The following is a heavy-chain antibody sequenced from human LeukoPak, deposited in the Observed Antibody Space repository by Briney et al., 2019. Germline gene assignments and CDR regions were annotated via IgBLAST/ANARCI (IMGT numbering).Heavy chain of an antibody. V-gene: IGHV4-59*01. CDR1: GGSIRSFC. Sequence: PSETLSLTCTVSGGSIRSFCWTWIRQTSGKGLDWIAHSCSSGTTTYNPSLKSRVTMSLDASKNEFSLRLRSVTAADTAMYYCARDQNTWSYRHYSYMDVWGRGTTVTVSS. CDR3: ARDQNTWSYRHYSYMDV. D-gene: IGHD2-21*01. CDR2: SCSSGTT. J-gene: IGHJ6*03.